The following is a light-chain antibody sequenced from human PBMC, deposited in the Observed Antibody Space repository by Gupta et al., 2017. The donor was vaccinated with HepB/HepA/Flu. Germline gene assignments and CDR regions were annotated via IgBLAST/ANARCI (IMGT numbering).Light chain of an antibody. CDR1: ETISNN. Sequence: EIVLTQSPVTLSLSPGDTATLSCRANETISNNLAWYQKKPGQPPRLLIYDASVTSTGVPASISGSRSGTDFSLIISRREAGDFAVYYCQQLSLWPTNLGGGTRVEIK. J-gene: IGKJ4*01. CDR2: DAS. V-gene: IGKV3-11*01. CDR3: QQLSLWPTN.